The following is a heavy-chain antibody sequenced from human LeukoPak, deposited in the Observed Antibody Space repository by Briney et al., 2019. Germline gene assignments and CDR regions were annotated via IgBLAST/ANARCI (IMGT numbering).Heavy chain of an antibody. Sequence: GASVKVSCKASGYTFTGYYMHWVRQAPGQGLEWMGWINPNSGGTYYAQKFQGRVTMTSDTSISTAYMELSRLRSDNTAVYYCARDLYGGTSATFDYWGQGPLVTVSS. D-gene: IGHD4-23*01. CDR1: GYTFTGYY. CDR3: ARDLYGGTSATFDY. CDR2: INPNSGGT. V-gene: IGHV1-2*02. J-gene: IGHJ4*02.